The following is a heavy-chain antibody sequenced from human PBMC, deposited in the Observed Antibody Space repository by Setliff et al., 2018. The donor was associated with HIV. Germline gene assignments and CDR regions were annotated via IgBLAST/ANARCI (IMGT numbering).Heavy chain of an antibody. CDR1: GGSLSGYY. CDR2: INHSGST. V-gene: IGHV4-34*01. CDR3: ARGYYDILTGYYSSGIWDY. D-gene: IGHD3-9*01. J-gene: IGHJ4*02. Sequence: SETLSLTCAVYGGSLSGYYWNWIRQPPGKGLEWIGEINHSGSTNYNPSLKTRVTISVDTSKNQFSLKLSSVTAADTAVYFCARGYYDILTGYYSSGIWDYWGQGTLVTVSS.